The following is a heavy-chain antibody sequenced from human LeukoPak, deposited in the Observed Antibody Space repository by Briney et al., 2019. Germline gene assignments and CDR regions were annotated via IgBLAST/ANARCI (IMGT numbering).Heavy chain of an antibody. CDR2: ISAHNGNT. CDR3: ARDDIVVVPAAMGFDY. Sequence: ASVKVSCKASGYTFTSYGISWVRQAPGQGLEWMGWISAHNGNTNYAQKLQGRVTMTTDTSTSTAYMELRSLRSDDTAVYYCARDDIVVVPAAMGFDYWGQGTLVTVSS. CDR1: GYTFTSYG. V-gene: IGHV1-18*04. J-gene: IGHJ4*02. D-gene: IGHD2-2*01.